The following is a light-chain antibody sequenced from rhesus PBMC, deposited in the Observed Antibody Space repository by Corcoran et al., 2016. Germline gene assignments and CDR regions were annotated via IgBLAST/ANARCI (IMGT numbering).Light chain of an antibody. CDR3: QHGYGTPFT. CDR2: KAS. J-gene: IGKJ3*01. CDR1: ENVHNY. Sequence: DIQMTQSPSSLSASVGDRVTITCRASENVHNYLNWYQPKPGKAPKLLIYKASTLTSGVPSRFSASGSWTDYTFTISSRQPEDVATYYCQHGYGTPFTFGPGTKLDIK. V-gene: IGKV1-74*01.